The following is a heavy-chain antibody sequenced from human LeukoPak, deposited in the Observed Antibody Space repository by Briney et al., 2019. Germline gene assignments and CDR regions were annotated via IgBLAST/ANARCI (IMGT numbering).Heavy chain of an antibody. D-gene: IGHD2-15*01. V-gene: IGHV4-31*03. CDR3: TLGGRPDGFGY. CDR2: IYYSGST. J-gene: IGHJ4*02. Sequence: PSETLSLTCTVSGGSISSGGYYWSWIRQHPGKGLEWIGYIYYSGSTYYNPSLKSRVTISVDTSKNQFSLKLSSVTAADTAVYYCTLGGRPDGFGYWGQGTLVTVSS. CDR1: GGSISSGGYY.